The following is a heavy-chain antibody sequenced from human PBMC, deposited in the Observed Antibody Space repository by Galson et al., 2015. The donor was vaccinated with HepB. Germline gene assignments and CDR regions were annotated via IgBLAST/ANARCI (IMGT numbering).Heavy chain of an antibody. CDR2: INRDSSII. CDR3: ARGCSSTSCYV. V-gene: IGHV3-48*02. D-gene: IGHD2-2*01. CDR1: GFTFSSYG. J-gene: IGHJ6*02. Sequence: SLRLSCAASGFTFSSYGMNWVRQAPGQGLEWVSYINRDSSIINYADSVKGRFTISRDNAKNSLYLQMNSLRDDDTAVYYCARGCSSTSCYVWGQGTTVTVSS.